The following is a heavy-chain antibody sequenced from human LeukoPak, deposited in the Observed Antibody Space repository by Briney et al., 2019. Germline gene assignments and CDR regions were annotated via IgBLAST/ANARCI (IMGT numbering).Heavy chain of an antibody. V-gene: IGHV4-59*01. Sequence: PSETLSLTCTVSGGSISSYYWSWIRQPPGKGLEWIGYIYYSGSTNYNPSLKSRVTISVDTSKNQFSLKLSSVTAADTAVYYCARVGLGAGAPWYYGMDVWGQGTTVTVSS. CDR2: IYYSGST. CDR1: GGSISSYY. J-gene: IGHJ6*02. D-gene: IGHD1-26*01. CDR3: ARVGLGAGAPWYYGMDV.